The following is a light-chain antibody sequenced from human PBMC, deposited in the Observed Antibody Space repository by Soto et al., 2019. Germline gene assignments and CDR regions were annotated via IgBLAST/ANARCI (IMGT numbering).Light chain of an antibody. CDR2: EVS. CDR3: SSYTSNSTPV. CDR1: SSDVGGYNY. V-gene: IGLV2-14*01. J-gene: IGLJ1*01. Sequence: QSALTQPASVSGSLRQSITISCTGTSSDVGGYNYVSWYQQHPGKAPKLMIYEVSNRPSGVSNRFSGSKSGNTASLTISGLQPEDEADYYCSSYTSNSTPVFGTGTKLTVL.